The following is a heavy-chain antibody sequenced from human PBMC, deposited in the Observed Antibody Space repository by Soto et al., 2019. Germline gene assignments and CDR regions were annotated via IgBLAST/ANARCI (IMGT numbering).Heavy chain of an antibody. CDR2: IYPGDSNT. V-gene: IGHV5-51*01. J-gene: IGHJ6*02. D-gene: IGHD1-1*01. CDR3: ARRPTPTTYYYYGMDV. Sequence: LGESLKISCKTSGYSFTSYWIGWVRQVPGKGLEWMGIIYPGDSNTRYSPSFQGQVTISADKSISTAYLQWSSLKASDTAMYYCARRPTPTTYYYYGMDVWGQGTTVTVSS. CDR1: GYSFTSYW.